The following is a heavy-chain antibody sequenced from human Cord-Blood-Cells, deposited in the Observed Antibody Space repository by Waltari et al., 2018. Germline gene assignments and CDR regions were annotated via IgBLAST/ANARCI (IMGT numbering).Heavy chain of an antibody. Sequence: QVPQVQSGAGVKKPGSSVKVSCKAFGGTLRSYAIGRVRQASGKGLEWMGGIILIFGTANYAQKFQGRFTITADESTSTVYMELSSLRSEDTAVYYCARLYYDDSSGYYNWFDPWGQGTLVTVSS. CDR3: ARLYYDDSSGYYNWFDP. CDR2: IILIFGTA. J-gene: IGHJ5*02. D-gene: IGHD3-22*01. CDR1: GGTLRSYA. V-gene: IGHV1-69*01.